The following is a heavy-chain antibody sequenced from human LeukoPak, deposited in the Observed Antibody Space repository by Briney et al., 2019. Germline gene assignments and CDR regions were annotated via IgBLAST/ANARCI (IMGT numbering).Heavy chain of an antibody. V-gene: IGHV3-23*01. Sequence: GGSLRLSCAASGFTFSSYAMSWIRQAPGKGLEWVSAISGSGGSTYYADSVKGRFTISRDNSKNTLYLQMNSLRAEDTAVYYCAKDSAYYDILTGYYNANYFDYWGQGTLVTVSS. D-gene: IGHD3-9*01. J-gene: IGHJ4*02. CDR2: ISGSGGST. CDR3: AKDSAYYDILTGYYNANYFDY. CDR1: GFTFSSYA.